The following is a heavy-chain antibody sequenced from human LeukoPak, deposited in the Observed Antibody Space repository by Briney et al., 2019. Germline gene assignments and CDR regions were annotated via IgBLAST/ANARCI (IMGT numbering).Heavy chain of an antibody. V-gene: IGHV4-39*07. Sequence: PSETLSLTCTVSGVSISTSRYYWSWIRQPPGKGLEWIGEINHSGSTNYNPSLKSRVTISVDTSKNQFSLKLSSVTAADTAVYYCARKWGVRFLEWGGFDPWGQGTLVTVSS. D-gene: IGHD3-3*01. J-gene: IGHJ5*02. CDR2: INHSGST. CDR3: ARKWGVRFLEWGGFDP. CDR1: GVSISTSRYY.